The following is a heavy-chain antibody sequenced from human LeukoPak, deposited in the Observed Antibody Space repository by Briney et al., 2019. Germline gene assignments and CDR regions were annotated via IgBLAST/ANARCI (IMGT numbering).Heavy chain of an antibody. CDR3: ARVEREAYYDILTGYYTRPVRSFDY. CDR1: GGSISSSSYY. CDR2: IYYSGST. V-gene: IGHV4-39*07. D-gene: IGHD3-9*01. Sequence: PSETLSLTCTVSGGSISSSSYYWGWIRQPPGKGLEWIGSIYYSGSTYYNPSLKSRVTISVDTSKNQFSLKLSSVTAADTAVYYCARVEREAYYDILTGYYTRPVRSFDYWGQGTLVTVSS. J-gene: IGHJ4*02.